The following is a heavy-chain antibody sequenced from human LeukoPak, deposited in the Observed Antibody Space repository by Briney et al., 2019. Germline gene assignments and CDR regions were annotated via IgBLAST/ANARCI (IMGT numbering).Heavy chain of an antibody. Sequence: PSETLSLTCAVYGGSFSGYYWSWIRQPPGKGLEGIGEINHSGSTNYNPSLTRRVTISVDTSQNQFSLKMSSVTAPDTAVYYCARGGAGRRYCSGGSCYRARFDYWGQGTLVTVSS. D-gene: IGHD2-15*01. J-gene: IGHJ4*02. CDR3: ARGGAGRRYCSGGSCYRARFDY. CDR2: INHSGST. V-gene: IGHV4-34*01. CDR1: GGSFSGYY.